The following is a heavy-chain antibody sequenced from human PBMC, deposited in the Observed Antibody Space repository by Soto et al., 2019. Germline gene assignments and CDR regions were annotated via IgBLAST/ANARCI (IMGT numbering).Heavy chain of an antibody. J-gene: IGHJ4*02. Sequence: ASVKVSCKASGYTFTSYDINWVRQATGQGLEWMGWMNPNSGNTGYAQKFQGRVTMTRNTSISTAYMELSSLRSEDTAVYYCARGTYYYGSGNIDYWGQGTLVTVSS. D-gene: IGHD3-10*01. CDR3: ARGTYYYGSGNIDY. CDR1: GYTFTSYD. CDR2: MNPNSGNT. V-gene: IGHV1-8*01.